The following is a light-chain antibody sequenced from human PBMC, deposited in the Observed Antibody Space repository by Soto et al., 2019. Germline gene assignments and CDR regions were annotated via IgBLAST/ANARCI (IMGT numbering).Light chain of an antibody. V-gene: IGLV2-14*01. Sequence: QSALTQPASVSGSPGQSITISCSGTSSDVGSYDHVAWYQQFPGKAPKLIIYEVTNRPSGVSNRFSGSKSGDTASLTISGLRAEDEADYYCSSYTSSTDYVFGTGTKLTVL. CDR2: EVT. CDR3: SSYTSSTDYV. CDR1: SSDVGSYDH. J-gene: IGLJ1*01.